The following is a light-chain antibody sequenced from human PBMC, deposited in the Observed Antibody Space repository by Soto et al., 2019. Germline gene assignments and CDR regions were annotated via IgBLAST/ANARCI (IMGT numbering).Light chain of an antibody. Sequence: QSALTQPRSVSGSPGQSVTISCTGTSSDVGGYIFVSWYQQHPGKAPKFMIYDVTKRPSGVPDRFSGSKSGNTASLTISGLQAEDEADDYCCSYVGSYTAYVFGTGTKLTVL. V-gene: IGLV2-11*01. CDR2: DVT. J-gene: IGLJ1*01. CDR1: SSDVGGYIF. CDR3: CSYVGSYTAYV.